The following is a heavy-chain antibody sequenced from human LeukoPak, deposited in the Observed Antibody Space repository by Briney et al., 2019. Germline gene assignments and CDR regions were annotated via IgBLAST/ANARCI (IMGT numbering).Heavy chain of an antibody. Sequence: TLSLTCTVSGGSISSGGYYWSWIRQPPGKGLEWIGYIYHSGSTYYNPSLKSRVTISVDTSKNQFSLKLSSVTAADTAVYYCASVIAVAGTGGMDVWGQGTTVTVSS. CDR3: ASVIAVAGTGGMDV. J-gene: IGHJ6*02. V-gene: IGHV4-30-2*01. CDR2: IYHSGST. CDR1: GGSISSGGYY. D-gene: IGHD6-19*01.